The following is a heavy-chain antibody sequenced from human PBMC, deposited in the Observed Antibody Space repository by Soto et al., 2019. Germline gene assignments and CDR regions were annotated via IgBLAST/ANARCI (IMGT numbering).Heavy chain of an antibody. V-gene: IGHV3-30-3*01. CDR1: GFTFSSYA. CDR3: ARGDSSGGGMDV. D-gene: IGHD3-22*01. J-gene: IGHJ6*02. Sequence: QVQLVESGGGVVQPGRSLRLSCAASGFTFSSYAMHWVRQAPGKGLEWVAVISYDGSNKYYADSVKGRFTISRDNSKNTLYLQMNRLRAEDTAVYYCARGDSSGGGMDVWGQGTTVTVSS. CDR2: ISYDGSNK.